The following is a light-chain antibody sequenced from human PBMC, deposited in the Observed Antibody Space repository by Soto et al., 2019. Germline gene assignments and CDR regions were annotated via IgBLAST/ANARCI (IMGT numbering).Light chain of an antibody. CDR2: LGS. CDR1: QSLLHSNGYTY. V-gene: IGKV2-28*01. Sequence: EIVMTQSPLSLPVTPGEPASISCRSSQSLLHSNGYTYLDWYLRKPGQSPQLLIYLGSNRASGVPDRFSGSGSGTDFTLKISRVEAEDVGVFYCMQALQTPPTFGQGTKVEIK. CDR3: MQALQTPPT. J-gene: IGKJ1*01.